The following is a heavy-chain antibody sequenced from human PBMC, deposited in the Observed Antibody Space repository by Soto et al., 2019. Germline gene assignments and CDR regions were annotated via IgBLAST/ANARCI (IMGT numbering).Heavy chain of an antibody. CDR2: IYYTGST. V-gene: IGHV4-30-4*01. CDR3: ARAFDDSSGYYGGLGY. D-gene: IGHD3-22*01. J-gene: IGHJ4*02. CDR1: GASISSGDYY. Sequence: SETLSLTCTVSGASISSGDYYWSWIRQPPGKGLEWVGYIYYTGSTYYNPSLKSRLTVSVDASKNQLSLKLSSVTAADTAVYYCARAFDDSSGYYGGLGYWGQGTLVTVSS.